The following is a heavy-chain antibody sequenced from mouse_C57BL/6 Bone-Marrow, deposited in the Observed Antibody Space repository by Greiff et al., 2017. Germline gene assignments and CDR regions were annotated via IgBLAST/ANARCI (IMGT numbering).Heavy chain of an antibody. CDR2: SRNKANDYTT. CDR1: GFTFSDFY. V-gene: IGHV7-1*01. CDR3: ARDAPLCAMDD. J-gene: IGHJ4*01. Sequence: EVKLVESGGGLVPSGRSLRLSCATSGFTFSDFYMEWVRQAPGKGLEWIAASRNKANDYTTEYSASVKGRFIVSRDTSQSILYLQMNALRAEDTAIYYCARDAPLCAMDDWGQGTSVTVSS. D-gene: IGHD2-3*01.